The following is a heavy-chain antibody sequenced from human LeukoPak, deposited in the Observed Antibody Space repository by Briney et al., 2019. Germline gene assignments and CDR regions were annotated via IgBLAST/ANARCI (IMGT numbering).Heavy chain of an antibody. D-gene: IGHD3-9*01. CDR3: ATVTPAVLRYFDWLSLVFDY. J-gene: IGHJ4*02. V-gene: IGHV1-24*01. CDR1: GYTLTELS. Sequence: ASVKVSCKVSGYTLTELSMHWVRQAPGKGLEWMGGFDPEDGETTYAQKFQGRVTMTEDTSTDTAYMELSSLRSEDTAVYYCATVTPAVLRYFDWLSLVFDYWGQGTLVTVSS. CDR2: FDPEDGET.